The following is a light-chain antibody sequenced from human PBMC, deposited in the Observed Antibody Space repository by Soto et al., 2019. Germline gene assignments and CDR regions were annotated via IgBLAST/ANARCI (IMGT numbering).Light chain of an antibody. CDR1: QSVSSY. Sequence: EIVLTQSPATLSLSPGERATLSCRASQSVSSYLAWYQQKPGPAPRLLIYDASNRATGIPARFSGSGSGTDFTLTISSLGREDFAVYYCQQRSNWPATWTFGQGTKVEIK. CDR3: QQRSNWPATWT. CDR2: DAS. J-gene: IGKJ1*01. V-gene: IGKV3-11*01.